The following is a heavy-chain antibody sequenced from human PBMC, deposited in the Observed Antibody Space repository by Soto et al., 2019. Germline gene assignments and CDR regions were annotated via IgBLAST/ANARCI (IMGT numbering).Heavy chain of an antibody. CDR3: ARVDYDSTWFDP. D-gene: IGHD3-22*01. J-gene: IGHJ5*02. CDR1: GGSISSGGYS. Sequence: QLQLQESGSGLVKPSQTLSLTCVVSGGSISSGGYSWSWIRQPPGKGLEWIGYIYHSGSTYYNPSLRGRVTISLVRSKTQFSLKLSSVTAADTAVYYCARVDYDSTWFDPWGKGTLVTVSS. V-gene: IGHV4-30-2*01. CDR2: IYHSGST.